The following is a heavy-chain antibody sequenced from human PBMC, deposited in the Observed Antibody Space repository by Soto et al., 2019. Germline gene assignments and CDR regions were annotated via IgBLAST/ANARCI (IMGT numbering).Heavy chain of an antibody. Sequence: GGSLRLACAASGFTFDVNGMSWVRQAPGKGLEWVGRIRNKAKSYTTDYAASVKGRFTISRDDSENSLYLQMNSLKTEDTAVYYCARSLPRVTGYPQFDSWGQGTLVTVSS. J-gene: IGHJ4*02. CDR1: GFTFDVNG. CDR3: ARSLPRVTGYPQFDS. V-gene: IGHV3-72*01. CDR2: IRNKAKSYTT. D-gene: IGHD3-9*01.